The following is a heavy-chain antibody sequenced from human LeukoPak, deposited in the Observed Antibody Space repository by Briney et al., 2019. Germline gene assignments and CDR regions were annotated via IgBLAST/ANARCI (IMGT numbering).Heavy chain of an antibody. CDR1: GGTFSSSS. D-gene: IGHD3-16*01. Sequence: GASVKLSCKASGGTFSSSSISWVRQPPGQGLELMGGIISIIGTANYAQTFQGRVTITADASTSTAYMELSSLRSEDTAVYYCAREGRFFRPLDYTGQGILVTVSS. CDR2: IISIIGTA. CDR3: AREGRFFRPLDY. V-gene: IGHV1-69*13. J-gene: IGHJ4*02.